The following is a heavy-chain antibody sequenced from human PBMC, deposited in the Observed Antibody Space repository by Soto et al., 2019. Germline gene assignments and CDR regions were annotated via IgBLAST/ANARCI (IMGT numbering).Heavy chain of an antibody. CDR2: ITHRGDI. Sequence: QEPLHQWGGGLLRPSETLSLSCAVNVGPFRRFYWTWIRQTPEKGLEWIGEITHRGDINYNPFLKSRLTLSFDTSKSQFSVKLTSLTAADTAIYYCARGRGNGYSLWSGYYAGLGSDVEVWGKGATVIVAS. CDR1: VGPFRRFY. J-gene: IGHJ6*04. V-gene: IGHV4-34*01. D-gene: IGHD3-3*01. CDR3: ARGRGNGYSLWSGYYAGLGSDVEV.